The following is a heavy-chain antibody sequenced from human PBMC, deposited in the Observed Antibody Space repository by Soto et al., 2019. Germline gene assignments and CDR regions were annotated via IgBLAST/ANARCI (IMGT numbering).Heavy chain of an antibody. J-gene: IGHJ5*02. Sequence: SETLSLTCAVYGGSFSGYYWSWIRQSPGKGLEWIGKINHSGSTDYNPSLRSRVTMSVDTSNNQLTLKVTSVTAADTAVYYCARYGEELVLSTSDWFDPWGQGTLVTVSS. CDR1: GGSFSGYY. D-gene: IGHD6-13*01. V-gene: IGHV4-34*01. CDR2: INHSGST. CDR3: ARYGEELVLSTSDWFDP.